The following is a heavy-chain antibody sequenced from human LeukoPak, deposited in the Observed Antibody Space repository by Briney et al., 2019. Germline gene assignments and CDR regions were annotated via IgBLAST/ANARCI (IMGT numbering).Heavy chain of an antibody. CDR1: GFTFSSYA. J-gene: IGHJ4*02. D-gene: IGHD2-15*01. CDR3: AKGTVRSCSGPSCYPLDS. CDR2: VTDTGGNT. Sequence: GGSLRLSCAASGFTFSSYAMTWVRQAPVKGLEWLSVVTDTGGNTYHADSVKGRFTITRDNSKNTVYLEMNSLRVEDTAVYYCAKGTVRSCSGPSCYPLDSWGQGTLVTVSS. V-gene: IGHV3-23*01.